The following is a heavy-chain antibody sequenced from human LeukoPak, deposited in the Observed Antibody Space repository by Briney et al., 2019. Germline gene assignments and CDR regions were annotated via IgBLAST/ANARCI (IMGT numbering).Heavy chain of an antibody. V-gene: IGHV1-18*01. J-gene: IGHJ6*03. CDR1: GYTFTSYG. D-gene: IGHD6-19*01. CDR3: ARVHSGWYFSGYYYYYMDV. Sequence: ASVKVSCKASGYTFTSYGISWVRQAPGQGLEWMGWISAYNGNTNYAQKLQGRVTMTTDTSTSTAYMELRSLRSDDTAVYYCARVHSGWYFSGYYYYYMDVWGKGTTVTISS. CDR2: ISAYNGNT.